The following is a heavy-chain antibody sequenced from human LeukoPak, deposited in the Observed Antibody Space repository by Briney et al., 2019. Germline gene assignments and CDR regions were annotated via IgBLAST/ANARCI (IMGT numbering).Heavy chain of an antibody. CDR1: GGSISSYY. CDR2: IYYSGST. V-gene: IGHV4-59*01. J-gene: IGHJ5*02. CDR3: ARGQGYSYGYEWFDP. Sequence: SETLSLTCTVSGGSISSYYWSWIRQPPGKGLEWIGYIYYSGSTNYNPSLKSRVTISVDTSKNQLSLKLSSVTAADTAVYYCARGQGYSYGYEWFDPWGQGTLVTVSS. D-gene: IGHD5-18*01.